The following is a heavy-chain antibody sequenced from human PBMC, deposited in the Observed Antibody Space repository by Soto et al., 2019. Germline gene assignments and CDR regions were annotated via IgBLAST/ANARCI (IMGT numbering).Heavy chain of an antibody. CDR2: INTDGSST. CDR1: GLIFSNYW. CDR3: AKDDLIAARRHDAFDI. J-gene: IGHJ3*02. Sequence: PGGSLRLSCATSGLIFSNYWMHWVRQAPGKGLVWVSRINTDGSSTDYADSVKGRFTISRDNSKNTLYLQMNSLRADDTAVYYCAKDDLIAARRHDAFDIWGQGTMVT. D-gene: IGHD6-6*01. V-gene: IGHV3-74*01.